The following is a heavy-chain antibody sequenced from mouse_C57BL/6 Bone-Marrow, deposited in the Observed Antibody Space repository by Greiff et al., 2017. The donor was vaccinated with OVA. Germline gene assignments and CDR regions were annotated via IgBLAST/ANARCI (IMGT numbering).Heavy chain of an antibody. V-gene: IGHV1-42*01. Sequence: VQLQQSGPELVKPGASVKISCKASGYSFTGYYMNWVKQSPEKSLEWIGEINPSTGGTTYNQKFNAKATLTVDKSSSTAYMQLKSLTSEDSAVYYCARSDCHWYFDVWGTGTTVTVSS. CDR2: INPSTGGT. CDR1: GYSFTGYY. CDR3: ARSDCHWYFDV. J-gene: IGHJ1*03.